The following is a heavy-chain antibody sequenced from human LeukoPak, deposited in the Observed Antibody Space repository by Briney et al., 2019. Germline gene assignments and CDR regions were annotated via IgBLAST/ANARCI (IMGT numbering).Heavy chain of an antibody. D-gene: IGHD4-17*01. Sequence: SETLSLTCTVSGGSISSYYWSWIRQPPGKGLEWIGYIYYSGSTNYNPSLKSRVTISVDTSKNQFSLRLSSVIAADTAVYYCARAYGDYHDYWGQGTLVTVSS. V-gene: IGHV4-59*01. CDR3: ARAYGDYHDY. CDR2: IYYSGST. CDR1: GGSISSYY. J-gene: IGHJ4*02.